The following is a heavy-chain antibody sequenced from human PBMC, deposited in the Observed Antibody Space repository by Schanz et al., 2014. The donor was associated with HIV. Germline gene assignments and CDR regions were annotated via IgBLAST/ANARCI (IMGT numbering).Heavy chain of an antibody. CDR3: AKPEYDSSGNPQSHFDY. Sequence: EVQLLESGGGLEQPGGSLRLSCAASGFNFNNYAMTWVRQAPGKGLEWVSSISESGGRTYYADSVNGRFTISRDNSKNTLYLQMTTLRTEDTAVYYCAKPEYDSSGNPQSHFDYWGQGTLVTVSS. CDR1: GFNFNNYA. D-gene: IGHD3-22*01. J-gene: IGHJ4*02. V-gene: IGHV3-23*01. CDR2: ISESGGRT.